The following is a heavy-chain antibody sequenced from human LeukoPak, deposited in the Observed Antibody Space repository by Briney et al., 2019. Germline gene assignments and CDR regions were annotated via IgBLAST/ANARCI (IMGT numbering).Heavy chain of an antibody. J-gene: IGHJ4*02. CDR1: GYSFSNYW. D-gene: IGHD3-10*01. CDR3: ARTYYYGSGSYYFDY. CDR2: IYPGDSDT. Sequence: GESLKISCKGSGYSFSNYWIGWVRQMPGKGLEWMGIIYPGDSDTRYSPSFQGQVTISADKSISTAYLQWSSLKASDTAMYYCARTYYYGSGSYYFDYWGQGTLVTVSS. V-gene: IGHV5-51*01.